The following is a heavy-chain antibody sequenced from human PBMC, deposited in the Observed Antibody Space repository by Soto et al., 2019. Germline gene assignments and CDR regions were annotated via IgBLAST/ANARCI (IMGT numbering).Heavy chain of an antibody. Sequence: QVQLVESGGGVVQPGRSLRLSCAASGFTFSSYAMHWVRQAPGKGLEWVAVISYDGSNKYYADSVKGRFTISRDNSKNTLYLQMNSLRAGDTAVYYCARGRVQLWLAYNWFDPWGQGTLVTVSS. CDR1: GFTFSSYA. J-gene: IGHJ5*02. CDR3: ARGRVQLWLAYNWFDP. D-gene: IGHD5-18*01. CDR2: ISYDGSNK. V-gene: IGHV3-30-3*01.